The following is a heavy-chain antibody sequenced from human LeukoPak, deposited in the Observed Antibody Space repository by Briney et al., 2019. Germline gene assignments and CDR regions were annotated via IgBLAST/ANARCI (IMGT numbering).Heavy chain of an antibody. D-gene: IGHD6-13*01. CDR1: GITFINHA. V-gene: IGHV3-30-3*01. CDR3: VRNPGVGSSWYRLHY. CDR2: ISYDGSNT. Sequence: GGSLRLPCVASGITFINHAMDWVRQAPGKGLEWVADISYDGSNTYYADSVKGRFTISRDNSKSTLYLQMNSLRVEDTAIYYCVRNPGVGSSWYRLHYWGQGTLVTVSS. J-gene: IGHJ4*02.